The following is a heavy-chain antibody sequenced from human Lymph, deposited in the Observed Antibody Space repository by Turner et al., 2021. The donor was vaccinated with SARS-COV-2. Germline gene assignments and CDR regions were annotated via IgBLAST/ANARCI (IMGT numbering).Heavy chain of an antibody. CDR3: AIGASKPQWLDLFWY. CDR1: GYTLTELS. Sequence: QVQLVQSGAGVRNPGASVKVSCKVSGYTLTELSMHWVRQAPGKGLEWMGSFDPEDGETTYAQKFQGKVTMTEDKSTDTPYMERSSLRAEDTAVYYCAIGASKPQWLDLFWYWGQGTLVTVSS. J-gene: IGHJ4*02. CDR2: FDPEDGET. D-gene: IGHD6-19*01. V-gene: IGHV1-24*01.